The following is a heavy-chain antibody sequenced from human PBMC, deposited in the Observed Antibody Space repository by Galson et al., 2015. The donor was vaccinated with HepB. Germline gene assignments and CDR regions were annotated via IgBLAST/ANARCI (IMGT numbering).Heavy chain of an antibody. CDR1: GFTFSSYA. Sequence: SLRLSCAASGFTFSSYAMSWVRQAPGKGLEWVSAISGSGGSTYYADSVKGRFTISRDNSKNTLYLQMNSLRAEDTAVYYCAKVVRGVIMDYYGMDVWGQGTTVTVSS. D-gene: IGHD3-10*01. V-gene: IGHV3-23*01. J-gene: IGHJ6*02. CDR3: AKVVRGVIMDYYGMDV. CDR2: ISGSGGST.